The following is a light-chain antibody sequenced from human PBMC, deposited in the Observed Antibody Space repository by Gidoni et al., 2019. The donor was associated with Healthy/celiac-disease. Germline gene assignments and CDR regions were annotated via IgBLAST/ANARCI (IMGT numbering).Light chain of an antibody. CDR1: QSVSSY. CDR3: QQRSTPIT. J-gene: IGKJ5*01. Sequence: EIVLTQSPATLSLSPGERATLSCRASQSVSSYLAWYQQKPGQAPRLLIYVASNRATGIPARFSGSGFGTDFTLTISSLEPEDFAVYYCQQRSTPITFGQGTRLEIK. V-gene: IGKV3-11*01. CDR2: VAS.